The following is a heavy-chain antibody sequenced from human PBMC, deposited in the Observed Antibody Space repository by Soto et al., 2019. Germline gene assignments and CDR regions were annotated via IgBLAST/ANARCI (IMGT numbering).Heavy chain of an antibody. CDR1: GGNFNTYP. V-gene: IGHV1-69*18. CDR3: ARDSLLWGSTGWKRENLFDI. CDR2: IIPIFGTP. Sequence: QVQLEQSGAEVKRPGSSVKVSCKTSGGNFNTYPISWVRQAPGHRLEWMGKIIPIFGTPDYAQKFQGRVTITADEATTAVYMELRSLKSDESAVYYCARDSLLWGSTGWKRENLFDIWGQGTMVTVSS. J-gene: IGHJ3*02. D-gene: IGHD3-16*01.